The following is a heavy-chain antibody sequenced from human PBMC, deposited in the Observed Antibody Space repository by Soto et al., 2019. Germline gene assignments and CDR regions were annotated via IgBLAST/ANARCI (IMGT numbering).Heavy chain of an antibody. V-gene: IGHV1-46*01. CDR2: INPSGGST. CDR3: ARVARSDFGYCSGGSCYTFDC. CDR1: GYTFTSYY. D-gene: IGHD2-15*01. Sequence: ASVKVSCKASGYTFTSYYMHWVRQAPGQGLEWMGVINPSGGSTSYAQKFQGRVTMTRDTFTSTVHMELSSLRSEDTAVYYCARVARSDFGYCSGGSCYTFDCWGRGPLVTVSS. J-gene: IGHJ4*02.